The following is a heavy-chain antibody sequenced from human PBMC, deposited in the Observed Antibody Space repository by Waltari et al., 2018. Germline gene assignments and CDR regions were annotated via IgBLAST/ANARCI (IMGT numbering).Heavy chain of an antibody. CDR3: GRGYPDIVATISDY. CDR1: RSSLRTNNYY. J-gene: IGHJ4*02. D-gene: IGHD5-12*01. CDR2: VYNSGTS. V-gene: IGHV4-39*07. Sequence: QLQLQESGPGLVKPSETLSLTCTVSRSSLRTNNYYWGWVRQPPGKGLEWIGSVYNSGTSHDNPSLKSRVTISVDTSNNQFSLKLNSVTAADTAVYYCGRGYPDIVATISDYWGQGTLVIVSS.